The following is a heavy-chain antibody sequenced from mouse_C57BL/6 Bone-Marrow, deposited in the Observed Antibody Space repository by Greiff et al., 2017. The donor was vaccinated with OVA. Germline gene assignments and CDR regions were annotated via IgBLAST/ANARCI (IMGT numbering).Heavy chain of an antibody. V-gene: IGHV1-81*01. CDR3: ARKGGFAY. Sequence: VHLVESGAELARPGASVKLSCKASGYTFTSYGISWVKQRTGQGLEWIGEIYPRSGNTYYNEKFKGKATLTADKSSSTAYMELRSLTSEDSAVYFCARKGGFAYWGQGTLVTVSA. J-gene: IGHJ3*01. CDR1: GYTFTSYG. CDR2: IYPRSGNT.